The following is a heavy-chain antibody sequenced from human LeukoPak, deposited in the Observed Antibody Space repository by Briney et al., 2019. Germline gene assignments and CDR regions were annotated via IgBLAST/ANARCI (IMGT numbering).Heavy chain of an antibody. J-gene: IGHJ4*02. Sequence: GGSLRLSCAASGFTFSSSAMSWVRQAPGKGLEWVANIKQDGSEKYYVDSVKGRFTISRDNAKNSLYLQMNSLRAEDTAVYYCAREEHDFWSGYTDYWGQGTLVTVSS. CDR2: IKQDGSEK. V-gene: IGHV3-7*01. CDR3: AREEHDFWSGYTDY. CDR1: GFTFSSSA. D-gene: IGHD3-3*01.